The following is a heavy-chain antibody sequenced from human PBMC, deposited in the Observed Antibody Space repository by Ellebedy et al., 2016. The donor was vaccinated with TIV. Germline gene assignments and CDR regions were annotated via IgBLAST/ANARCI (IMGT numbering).Heavy chain of an antibody. J-gene: IGHJ6*02. V-gene: IGHV4-30-4*08. Sequence: MPSETLSLTCTVSGGSISNNNFHWGWIRQPPGQGLEWIGNIYNSGKTYYKPSLTSRLRISVDASKNHVSLNLDSVTAADTALYFCVRGSSYLTGWYGLDVWGQGTTVAVSS. CDR2: IYNSGKT. D-gene: IGHD2-15*01. CDR1: GGSISNNNFH. CDR3: VRGSSYLTGWYGLDV.